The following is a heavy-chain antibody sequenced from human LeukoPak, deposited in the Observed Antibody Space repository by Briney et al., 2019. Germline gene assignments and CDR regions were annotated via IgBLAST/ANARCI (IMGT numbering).Heavy chain of an antibody. D-gene: IGHD2-15*01. CDR1: GGSFSGYY. V-gene: IGHV4-59*01. J-gene: IGHJ3*02. Sequence: SETLSLTCAVYGGSFSGYYWSWIRQPPGKGLEWIGYMYYTGSTNYSPSLKSRVTMSPDTSKNHFSLKLRSVTAADTAVYYCAREGYCSGGTCSGAFDIWAKGQWSPSLQ. CDR2: MYYTGST. CDR3: AREGYCSGGTCSGAFDI.